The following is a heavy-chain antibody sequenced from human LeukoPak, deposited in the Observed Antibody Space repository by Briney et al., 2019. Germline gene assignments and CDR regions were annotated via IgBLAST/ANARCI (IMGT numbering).Heavy chain of an antibody. V-gene: IGHV4-39*01. D-gene: IGHD1-26*01. J-gene: IGHJ4*02. Sequence: ASETLSLTCTVSGGSISSSSYYWGWIRQPPGKGLEWIGSIYYSGSTYYNPSLKSRVTISVDTSKNQFSLTLSSVTAADTAVYYCAKYVRLGARGYYFDYWGQGTLVSVCS. CDR1: GGSISSSSYY. CDR3: AKYVRLGARGYYFDY. CDR2: IYYSGST.